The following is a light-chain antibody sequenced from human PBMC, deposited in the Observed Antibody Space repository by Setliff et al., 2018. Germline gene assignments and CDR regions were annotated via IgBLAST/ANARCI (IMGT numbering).Light chain of an antibody. Sequence: LTQPRSVSGSPGQSVTISCTGTSSDVGRYNFVSWYQQHPGKAPKLMIYDVTKRPSGVPDRFSGSKSGNTASPTISGLQAEDEADYSCCSYADTYISVFGTGTKVTVL. CDR1: SSDVGRYNF. CDR2: DVT. J-gene: IGLJ1*01. CDR3: CSYADTYISV. V-gene: IGLV2-11*01.